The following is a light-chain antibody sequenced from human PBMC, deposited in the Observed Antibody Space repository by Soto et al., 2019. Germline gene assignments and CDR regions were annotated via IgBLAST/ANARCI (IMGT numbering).Light chain of an antibody. CDR3: QQYNNWPPGT. CDR1: QSVSSN. Sequence: TQSPGTLSWSPWGRATLSCRASQSVSSNLAWYQQKPGQAPRLLIYGASTRATGIPARFSGNGSGTEFTLTISSLQSEDFAVYYCQQYNNWPPGTFGQGTKVDI. J-gene: IGKJ1*01. CDR2: GAS. V-gene: IGKV3-15*01.